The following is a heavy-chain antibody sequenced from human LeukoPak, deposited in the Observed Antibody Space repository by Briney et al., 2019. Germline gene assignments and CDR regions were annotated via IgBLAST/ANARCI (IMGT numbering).Heavy chain of an antibody. Sequence: SVKVSCKASGYTFTGQYMHWVRQAPGQGLEWMGWINPNSGGTNYAQKFQGRVTMTRDTSISTAFMELGRLRSDDTAVYYCAREYTAMAIFDYWGQGTLVTVSS. J-gene: IGHJ4*02. CDR3: AREYTAMAIFDY. CDR1: GYTFTGQY. D-gene: IGHD5-18*01. V-gene: IGHV1-2*02. CDR2: INPNSGGT.